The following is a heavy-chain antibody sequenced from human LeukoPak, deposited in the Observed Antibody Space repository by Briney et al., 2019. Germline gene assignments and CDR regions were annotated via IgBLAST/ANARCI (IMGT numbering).Heavy chain of an antibody. CDR1: GFTFSGSA. Sequence: GSLRLSCVASGFTFSGSAIHWVRQASGKGLEWIGYIYYSGSTNYNPSLKSRVTISVDTSKNQFSLKLSSVTAADTAVYYCARWGGTVGLDYWGQGTLVTVSS. J-gene: IGHJ4*02. CDR2: IYYSGST. CDR3: ARWGGTVGLDY. V-gene: IGHV4-59*01. D-gene: IGHD1-14*01.